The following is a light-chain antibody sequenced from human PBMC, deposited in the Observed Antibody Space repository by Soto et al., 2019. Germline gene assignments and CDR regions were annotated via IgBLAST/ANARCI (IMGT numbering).Light chain of an antibody. J-gene: IGKJ4*01. CDR3: QQFNTKPLT. Sequence: IQFTQSPSTLSAAVGDRVTITCRASQGIGTALAWYHQRPGNSPDLLVYDASTLQSGVPSRFSGSGSETDFSLTISSLQPEDFGHYYCQQFNTKPLTFGGGTRVEIK. CDR1: QGIGTA. V-gene: IGKV1-13*02. CDR2: DAS.